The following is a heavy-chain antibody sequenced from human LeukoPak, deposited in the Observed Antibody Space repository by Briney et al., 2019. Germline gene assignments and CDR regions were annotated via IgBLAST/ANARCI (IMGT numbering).Heavy chain of an antibody. CDR2: ISAYNGNT. V-gene: IGHV1-18*01. CDR3: ARSLWFGESYYMDV. J-gene: IGHJ6*03. Sequence: ASVKVSCKASGYTFTSYGISWVRQAPGQGLEWMGWISAYNGNTNYAQKLQGRVTMTTDTSTSTAYMDLRSLRSDDTAVYYCARSLWFGESYYMDVWGKGTTVTVSS. D-gene: IGHD3-10*01. CDR1: GYTFTSYG.